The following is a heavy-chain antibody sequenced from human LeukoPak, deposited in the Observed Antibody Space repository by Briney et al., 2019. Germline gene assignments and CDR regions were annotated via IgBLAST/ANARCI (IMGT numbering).Heavy chain of an antibody. D-gene: IGHD1-1*01. Sequence: RGSLRLSCAAPGFTVSSNHMSWVRQAPGKGLEWVSVIYSGGSTDYADSVKGRFTISRDNSKNTLYLQMNSLRAEDTAVYHCARGPAGYNWGQGTLVTVSS. V-gene: IGHV3-53*01. J-gene: IGHJ4*02. CDR2: IYSGGST. CDR1: GFTVSSNH. CDR3: ARGPAGYN.